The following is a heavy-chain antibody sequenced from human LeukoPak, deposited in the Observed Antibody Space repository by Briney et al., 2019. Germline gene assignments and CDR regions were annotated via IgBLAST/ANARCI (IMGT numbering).Heavy chain of an antibody. CDR2: IIPIFGIA. D-gene: IGHD2-15*01. Sequence: ASVKVSCKASGGTFSSYAISWARQAPGQGLEWMGRIIPIFGIANYAQKFQGRVTITADKSTSTAYMELSSLRSEDTAVYYCARDVDIVVVVAASQKGHNWFDPWGQGTLVTVSS. J-gene: IGHJ5*02. CDR3: ARDVDIVVVVAASQKGHNWFDP. V-gene: IGHV1-69*04. CDR1: GGTFSSYA.